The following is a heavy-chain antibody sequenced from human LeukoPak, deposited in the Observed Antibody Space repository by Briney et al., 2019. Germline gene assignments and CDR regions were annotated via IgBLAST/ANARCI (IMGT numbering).Heavy chain of an antibody. J-gene: IGHJ4*02. CDR2: ISWNSGSI. Sequence: GGSLRLSCAASGFTFYDYAMRWVRQAPGKGLEWVSGISWNSGSIVYADSVKGRFTISRDNAKNSLYLQMNSLRAEDTALYYCAKDSAVAGFDYWGQGTLVTVSS. D-gene: IGHD6-19*01. CDR1: GFTFYDYA. CDR3: AKDSAVAGFDY. V-gene: IGHV3-9*01.